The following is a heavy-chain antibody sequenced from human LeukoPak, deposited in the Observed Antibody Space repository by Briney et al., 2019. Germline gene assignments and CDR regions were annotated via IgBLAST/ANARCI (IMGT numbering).Heavy chain of an antibody. J-gene: IGHJ4*02. CDR3: ARCGNPKVGKFDY. CDR1: GFTFSSYG. CDR2: IWYDGSNE. V-gene: IGHV3-33*01. Sequence: GGSLRLSCAASGFTFSSYGMHWVRQAPGKGLEWVAVIWYDGSNEFYADSVKGRFTISRDNIKNMVYLQMNSLRAEDTAVYYRARCGNPKVGKFDYWGQGTLVTVSS. D-gene: IGHD4-23*01.